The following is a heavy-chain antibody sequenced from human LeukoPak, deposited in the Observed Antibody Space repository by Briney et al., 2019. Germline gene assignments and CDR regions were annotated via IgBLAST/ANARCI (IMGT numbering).Heavy chain of an antibody. CDR3: AIWTSGNY. J-gene: IGHJ4*02. Sequence: PGGSLRLSCAASGFTFNRSWMNWVRQAPGQGLEWVANMDPSGSQKRYVDSVKGRFTISKDNPGTSLYLQMYSLRAEDTAIDYCAIWTSGNYWGQGTPVTVSS. D-gene: IGHD1-1*01. CDR1: GFTFNRSW. V-gene: IGHV3-7*01. CDR2: MDPSGSQK.